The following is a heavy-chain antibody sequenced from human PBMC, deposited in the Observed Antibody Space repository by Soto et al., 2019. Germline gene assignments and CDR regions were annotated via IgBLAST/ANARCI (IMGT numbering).Heavy chain of an antibody. V-gene: IGHV1-69*13. D-gene: IGHD3-3*01. Sequence: SVKVSCKASGGTFSSYAISWVRQAPGQGLEWMGGIIPIFGTANYAQKFQGRVTITADESTSTAYMELSSLRSEDTAVYYCARGVRFLEWFKPTGNYYYYGMDVWGQGTTVTVSS. CDR3: ARGVRFLEWFKPTGNYYYYGMDV. CDR2: IIPIFGTA. J-gene: IGHJ6*02. CDR1: GGTFSSYA.